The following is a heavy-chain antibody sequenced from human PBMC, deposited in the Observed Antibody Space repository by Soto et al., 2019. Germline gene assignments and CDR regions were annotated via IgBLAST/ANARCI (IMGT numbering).Heavy chain of an antibody. J-gene: IGHJ3*02. Sequence: QVQQQPWGAGLLKPSETLSLTCAVYAGSFSHYYWNWIRQSPGKGLEWIGKIKHSGSSNYNPSLRCRVSISVDMSMNQFSLRLTSVTAADTAVYYCARGGSSDWQVALDIWGQGTMVTVSS. CDR1: AGSFSHYY. D-gene: IGHD6-19*01. CDR2: IKHSGSS. CDR3: ARGGSSDWQVALDI. V-gene: IGHV4-34*01.